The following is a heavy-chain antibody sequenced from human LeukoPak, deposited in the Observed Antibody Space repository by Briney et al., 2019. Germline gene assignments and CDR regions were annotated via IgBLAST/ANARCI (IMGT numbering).Heavy chain of an antibody. J-gene: IGHJ5*02. Sequence: PSETLSLTCTVSGGSISSGSYYWSWIRQPAGKGLEWIGRIYTSGSTNYNPSLKSRVTISVDTSKNQFSLKLSSVTAADTAVYYCARKYSSGLNWFDPWGQGTLVTVSS. CDR1: GGSISSGSYY. CDR3: ARKYSSGLNWFDP. CDR2: IYTSGST. D-gene: IGHD6-19*01. V-gene: IGHV4-61*02.